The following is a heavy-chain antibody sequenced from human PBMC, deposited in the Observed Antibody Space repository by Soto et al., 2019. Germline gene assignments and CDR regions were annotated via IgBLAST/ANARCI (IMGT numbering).Heavy chain of an antibody. CDR3: AKDVYLRYCAGYCYSKY. CDR1: GFTFSSYG. D-gene: IGHD2-21*02. Sequence: QVQLVESGGGVVQPGRSLRLSCAASGFTFSSYGMHWVRQAPGKGLEWVAVISYDGSNRFYADSVKGRFTISRDNFRNTLYLQMNRLRAEDTAVYYCAKDVYLRYCAGYCYSKYWGQGTLVTVSS. J-gene: IGHJ4*02. V-gene: IGHV3-30*18. CDR2: ISYDGSNR.